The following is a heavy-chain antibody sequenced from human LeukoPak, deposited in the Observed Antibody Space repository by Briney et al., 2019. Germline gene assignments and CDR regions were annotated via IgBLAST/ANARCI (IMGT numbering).Heavy chain of an antibody. J-gene: IGHJ6*03. CDR2: IFESGKT. Sequence: LETLSLTCSVSGASISSGLYYWNWIRQPAGKGLEWIGRIFESGKTNYNPSLKSRVTMSVDTSKNQFSLKLSSVTAADTAVYYCARVGYSSSWYHYYYMDVWGKGTTVTISS. CDR1: GASISSGLYY. D-gene: IGHD6-13*01. CDR3: ARVGYSSSWYHYYYMDV. V-gene: IGHV4-61*10.